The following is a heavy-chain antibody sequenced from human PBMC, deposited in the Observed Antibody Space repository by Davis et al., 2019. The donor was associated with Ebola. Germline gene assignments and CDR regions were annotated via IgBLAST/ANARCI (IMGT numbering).Heavy chain of an antibody. CDR2: IAYSGNT. Sequence: GGSLRPSCAASGFTFSSYAMSWVRQVPGKGLEWVSSIAYSGNTYYADSVKGRFTISRDNSENTVYLQMNTLRAEDTAVYYCARVRYFDWFVSADFDYWGQGTLVTVSS. CDR1: GFTFSSYA. V-gene: IGHV3-23*01. CDR3: ARVRYFDWFVSADFDY. D-gene: IGHD3-9*01. J-gene: IGHJ4*02.